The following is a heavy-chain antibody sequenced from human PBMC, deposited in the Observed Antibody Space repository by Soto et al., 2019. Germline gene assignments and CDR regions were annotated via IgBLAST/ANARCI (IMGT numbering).Heavy chain of an antibody. V-gene: IGHV3-21*01. Sequence: PGGSLRLSCAASGFTFSSYSMNWVRQAPGKGLEWVSSISSSSSYIYYADSVKGRFTISRDSAKNSLYLQMNSLRAEDTAVYYCARDLIVVVPAAPGYGMDVWGQGTTVTVSS. J-gene: IGHJ6*02. CDR2: ISSSSSYI. D-gene: IGHD2-2*01. CDR1: GFTFSSYS. CDR3: ARDLIVVVPAAPGYGMDV.